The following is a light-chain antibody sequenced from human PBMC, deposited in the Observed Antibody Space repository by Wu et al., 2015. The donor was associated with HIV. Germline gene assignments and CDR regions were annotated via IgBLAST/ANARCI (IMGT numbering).Light chain of an antibody. J-gene: IGKJ4*01. Sequence: EIVLTQSPGTLSLSPGERATLSCRASQSLTNNYFAWYQQKPGQAPRLLIYGASSRATAIPDRFSGSGSGTDFTLTISRLEPEDFAVYYCQQYGSSRVTFGGGTKVEIE. CDR3: QQYGSSRVT. CDR1: QSLTNNY. V-gene: IGKV3-20*01. CDR2: GAS.